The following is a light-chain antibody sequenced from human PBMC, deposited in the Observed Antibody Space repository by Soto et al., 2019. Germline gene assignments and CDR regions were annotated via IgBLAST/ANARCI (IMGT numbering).Light chain of an antibody. V-gene: IGLV8-61*01. CDR3: MLYMGGGLVV. CDR2: STN. CDR1: SGSVSTTYY. Sequence: QTVVTQEPSFSVSPGGTGTLTCGWTSGSVSTTYYPSWYQQTPGQAPRTLIYSTNIRSSGVPDRFSGSILGNKAALTITGAQADDESDYHCMLYMGGGLVVFGGGTKVTVL. J-gene: IGLJ2*01.